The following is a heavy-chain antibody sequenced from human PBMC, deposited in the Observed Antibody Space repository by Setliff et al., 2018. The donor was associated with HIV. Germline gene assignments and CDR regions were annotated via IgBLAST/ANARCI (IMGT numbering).Heavy chain of an antibody. D-gene: IGHD5-18*01. CDR2: RSTTGST. J-gene: IGHJ4*02. Sequence: PSETLSLTCTVSGGSISNYYWSWIRQSPGKGLEWIGFRSTTGSTNYNPSLRSRVTISVDTSKNQFSLKLSSVTAADTAVYYCARRDGYSYGFYFDYWGQGTLVTVSS. CDR1: GGSISNYY. CDR3: ARRDGYSYGFYFDY. V-gene: IGHV4-4*08.